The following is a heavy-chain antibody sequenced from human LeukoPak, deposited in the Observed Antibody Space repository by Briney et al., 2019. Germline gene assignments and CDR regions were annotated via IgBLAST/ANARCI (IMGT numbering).Heavy chain of an antibody. CDR2: IIPIFGTA. V-gene: IGHV1-69*06. D-gene: IGHD2-2*01. CDR1: GGTFSSYA. CDR3: ASQPAAVNNWFDP. J-gene: IGHJ5*02. Sequence: GASVKVSCKASGGTFSSYAISWVRQDPGQGLEWMGGIIPIFGTANYAQKFQGRVTITADKSTSTAYMELSSLRSEDTAVYYCASQPAAVNNWFDPWGQGTLVTVSS.